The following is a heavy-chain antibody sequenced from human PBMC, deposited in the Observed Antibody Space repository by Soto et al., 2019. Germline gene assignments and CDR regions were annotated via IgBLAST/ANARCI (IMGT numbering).Heavy chain of an antibody. CDR1: GYTFTSYG. D-gene: IGHD5-12*01. J-gene: IGHJ4*02. CDR2: ISAYSGNT. V-gene: IGHV1-8*02. CDR3: ARVGGYSGYDLLDY. Sequence: ASVKVSCKASGYTFTSYGISWVRQAPGQGLEWMGWISAYSGNTGYAQKFQGRVTMTRNTSISTAYMELSSLRSEDTAVYYCARVGGYSGYDLLDYWGQGTLVTVS.